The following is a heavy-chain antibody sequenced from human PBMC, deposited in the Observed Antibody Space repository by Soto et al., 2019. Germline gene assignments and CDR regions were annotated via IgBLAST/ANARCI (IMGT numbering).Heavy chain of an antibody. CDR3: SRDYSPDIVLMVYAIEWSNWFEP. D-gene: IGHD2-8*01. J-gene: IGHJ5*02. Sequence: ASVKVSCKASGYTFTSYGISWVRQAPGQGLERMGWISAYNGNTNYAQKLQGRVTMTTDTSTSTAYMELRSLRSDDTAVYYCSRDYSPDIVLMVYAIEWSNWFEPWGQGTLVTVSS. CDR1: GYTFTSYG. V-gene: IGHV1-18*01. CDR2: ISAYNGNT.